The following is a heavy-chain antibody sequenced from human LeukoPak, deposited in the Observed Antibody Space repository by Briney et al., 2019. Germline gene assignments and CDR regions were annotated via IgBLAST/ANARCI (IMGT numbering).Heavy chain of an antibody. CDR3: TKDKPFTGGGVISY. Sequence: PGGSLRLSCAASGVIFTNARMSGGRRGPGEGGERGGRIKSKASRGKIDYATPVQGRFTISRDDSKSTLYLQMNGLKIEDPAVYYCTKDKPFTGGGVISYWGQGALVTVSS. CDR1: GVIFTNAR. J-gene: IGHJ4*02. CDR2: IKSKASRGKI. V-gene: IGHV3-15*01. D-gene: IGHD3-16*02.